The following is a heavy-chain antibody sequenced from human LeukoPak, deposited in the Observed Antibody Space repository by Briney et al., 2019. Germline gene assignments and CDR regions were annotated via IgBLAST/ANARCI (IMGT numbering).Heavy chain of an antibody. D-gene: IGHD2-15*01. CDR3: ARIGVVVVAVTPNWYFDL. J-gene: IGHJ2*01. CDR1: GGSISSYY. V-gene: IGHV4-59*01. CDR2: IYYSGST. Sequence: SETLSLTCTVSGGSISSYYWSWIRQPPGKGLEWIGYIYYSGSTNYNPSLKSRVTISVDTSKNQFSLKLSSVTAADTAVYYCARIGVVVVAVTPNWYFDLWGRGTLVTVSS.